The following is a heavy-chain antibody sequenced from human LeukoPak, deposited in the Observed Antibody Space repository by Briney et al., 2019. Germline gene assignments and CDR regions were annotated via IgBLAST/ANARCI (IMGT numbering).Heavy chain of an antibody. D-gene: IGHD5-24*01. CDR3: AKGGNTDAYNSQRLIHF. V-gene: IGHV3-23*01. J-gene: IGHJ3*01. CDR1: GFSFRRYA. Sequence: GGSLRLSCAASGFSFRRYAMSWVRQAPGKGLEWVSIISGSSGTTYYGDSVKGRFTISRDNFKNTLYLQMNSLRAEDTAIYYCAKGGNTDAYNSQRLIHFWGQGTMVTVSS. CDR2: ISGSSGTT.